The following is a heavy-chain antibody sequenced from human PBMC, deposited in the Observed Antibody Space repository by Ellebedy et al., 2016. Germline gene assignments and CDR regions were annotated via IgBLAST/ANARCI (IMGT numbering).Heavy chain of an antibody. CDR2: ISAYNGNT. CDR1: GYTFTGYY. J-gene: IGHJ4*02. Sequence: ASVKVSXXASGYTFTGYYMHWVRQAPGQGLEWMGWISAYNGNTNYAQKLQGRVTMTTDTSTSTAYMELRSLRSDDTAVYYCARVTIAAAFDNYWGQGTLVTVSS. CDR3: ARVTIAAAFDNY. D-gene: IGHD6-13*01. V-gene: IGHV1-18*04.